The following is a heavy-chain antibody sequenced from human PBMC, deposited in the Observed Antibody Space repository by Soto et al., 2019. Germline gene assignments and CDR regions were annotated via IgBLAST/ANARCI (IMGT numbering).Heavy chain of an antibody. Sequence: GGSLRLSCAASGFTFSSYWMSWVRQAPGKGLEWVANIKQDGSEKYYVDSVKGRFTISRDNAKNSLYLQMNSLRAEDTAVYYCVRDLPFYDYIWGSPNWFDPWGQGTLVTVSS. CDR3: VRDLPFYDYIWGSPNWFDP. CDR2: IKQDGSEK. J-gene: IGHJ5*02. V-gene: IGHV3-7*01. D-gene: IGHD3-16*01. CDR1: GFTFSSYW.